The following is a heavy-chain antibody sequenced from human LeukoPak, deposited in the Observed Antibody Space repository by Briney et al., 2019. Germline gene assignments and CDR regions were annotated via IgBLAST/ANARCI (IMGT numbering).Heavy chain of an antibody. CDR3: ARDRLRFLESMVYYFDY. CDR2: IYTRGST. V-gene: IGHV4-4*07. D-gene: IGHD3-3*01. CDR1: GGSISSYY. J-gene: IGHJ4*02. Sequence: PSETLSLTCTVSGGSISSYYWSWIRQPAGKGLEWIGRIYTRGSTNYIPSLKSRVTMSGDTSKNQFSLKPSSVTAADTAVYYCARDRLRFLESMVYYFDYWGQGTLVSVSS.